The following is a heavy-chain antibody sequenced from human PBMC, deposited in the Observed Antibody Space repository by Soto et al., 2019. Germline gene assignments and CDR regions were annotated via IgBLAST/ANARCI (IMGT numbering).Heavy chain of an antibody. CDR2: IYYSGST. Sequence: SETLSLTCTVSGASVSSSSYYWGWIRQPPGKGLEWIGSIYYSGSTYYNPSLKSRVTISVDTSKNQFSLKLSSVTAADTAVYYCARGSYNYDRSGDYHYWGQGTLVTVSS. J-gene: IGHJ4*02. CDR3: ARGSYNYDRSGDYHY. V-gene: IGHV4-39*07. D-gene: IGHD3-22*01. CDR1: GASVSSSSYY.